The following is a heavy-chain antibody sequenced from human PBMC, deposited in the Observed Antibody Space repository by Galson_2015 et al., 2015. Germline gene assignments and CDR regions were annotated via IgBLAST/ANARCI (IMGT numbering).Heavy chain of an antibody. CDR3: ARDRIRGLHYDSSGYGFDI. J-gene: IGHJ3*02. CDR2: ITPLHGTA. Sequence: SVKVSCKASGATFNMFAISWVRQAPGQGLEWMGRITPLHGTANYPKKFQGRVIITADGPTNTVHMELSSLRSEDTAVYYCARDRIRGLHYDSSGYGFDIWGQGTMVTVSS. CDR1: GATFNMFA. D-gene: IGHD3-22*01. V-gene: IGHV1-69*11.